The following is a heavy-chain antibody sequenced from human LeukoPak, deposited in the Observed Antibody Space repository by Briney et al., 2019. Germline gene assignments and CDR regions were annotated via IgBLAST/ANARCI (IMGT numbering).Heavy chain of an antibody. D-gene: IGHD3-16*02. J-gene: IGHJ3*02. CDR3: AKEGMITFGGVIDEDAFDI. V-gene: IGHV3-48*03. Sequence: GGSLRLSCAASGFTFSSYEMNWVRQAPGKGLEWVSYVSSSGSTIYYADSVKGRFTISRDNAKNTLYLQMNSLRAEDTAVYYCAKEGMITFGGVIDEDAFDIWGQGTMVTVSS. CDR1: GFTFSSYE. CDR2: VSSSGSTI.